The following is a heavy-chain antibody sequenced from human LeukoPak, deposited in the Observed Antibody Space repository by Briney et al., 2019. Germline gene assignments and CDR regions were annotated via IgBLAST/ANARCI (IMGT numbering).Heavy chain of an antibody. D-gene: IGHD3-22*01. CDR1: GGSINSYY. V-gene: IGHV4-59*08. Sequence: SETLSLTCSDYGGSINSYYWSWIRQPPGKGLEWIGYIYYSGSTNYNPSLKSRVTISVDTSKNQFSLKLSSVTAADTAVYYCARHYYDSSGYYYTWFDYWGQGTLVTVSS. CDR2: IYYSGST. CDR3: ARHYYDSSGYYYTWFDY. J-gene: IGHJ4*02.